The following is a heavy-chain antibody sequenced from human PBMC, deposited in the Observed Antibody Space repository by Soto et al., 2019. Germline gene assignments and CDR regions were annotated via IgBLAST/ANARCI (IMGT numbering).Heavy chain of an antibody. CDR2: INNDGSST. J-gene: IGHJ4*02. Sequence: EVQLVESGGGLVQPGGSLRLSCTASGFTFSDYWMHWVRQAPGKGLVWVSRINNDGSSTVHGDPVKGRFTISRDNAKNTVYLEMHSLRAEDTAVYYCTSGQSGYSFFDFWGQGTLVTVSS. V-gene: IGHV3-74*01. CDR1: GFTFSDYW. CDR3: TSGQSGYSFFDF. D-gene: IGHD5-18*01.